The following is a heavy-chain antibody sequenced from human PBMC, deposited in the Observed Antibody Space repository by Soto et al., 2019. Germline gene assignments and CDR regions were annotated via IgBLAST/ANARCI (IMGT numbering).Heavy chain of an antibody. CDR1: GGTFSSYT. CDR3: ARDRAGNDYGDLNPNDY. V-gene: IGHV1-69*04. D-gene: IGHD4-17*01. CDR2: IIPILGIA. Sequence: SVKVSCKASGGTFSSYTISWVRQAPGQGLEWMGRIIPILGIANYAQKFQGRVTITADKSTSTAYMELSSLRSEDTAVYYCARDRAGNDYGDLNPNDYWGQGTLVTVSS. J-gene: IGHJ4*02.